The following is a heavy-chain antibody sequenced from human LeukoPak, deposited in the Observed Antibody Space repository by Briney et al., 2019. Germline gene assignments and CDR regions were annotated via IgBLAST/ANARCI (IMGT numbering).Heavy chain of an antibody. D-gene: IGHD2-21*01. J-gene: IGHJ5*02. CDR2: INHSGST. CDR3: ARIFPESWIDP. CDR1: GGSFSGYY. V-gene: IGHV4-34*01. Sequence: SETLSLTCAVYGGSFSGYYWSWIRQPPGKGLEWIGEINHSGSTDYNPSLKGRVTMSVDTSKNQFSLKLTSVTAADTAVYYCARIFPESWIDPWGQGTLVTVSS.